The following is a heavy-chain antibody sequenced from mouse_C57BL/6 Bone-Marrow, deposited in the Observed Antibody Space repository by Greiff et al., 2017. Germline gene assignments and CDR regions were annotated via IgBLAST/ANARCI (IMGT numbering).Heavy chain of an antibody. V-gene: IGHV1-63*01. J-gene: IGHJ4*01. Sequence: QVQLKESGAELVRPGTSVKMSCKASGYTFTNYWIGWAKQRPGHGLEWIGDIYPGGGYTNYNEKFKGKATLTADKSSSTAYMQFSSLTSEDSAIYYCARRSYSNLYYYAMDYWCQGTSVTVSS. CDR1: GYTFTNYW. D-gene: IGHD2-5*01. CDR3: ARRSYSNLYYYAMDY. CDR2: IYPGGGYT.